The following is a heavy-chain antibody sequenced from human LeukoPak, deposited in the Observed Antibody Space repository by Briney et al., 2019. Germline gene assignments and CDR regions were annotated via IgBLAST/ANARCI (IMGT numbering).Heavy chain of an antibody. D-gene: IGHD5-12*01. CDR3: ARDGYSGNDGL. V-gene: IGHV4-61*01. J-gene: IGHJ4*02. Sequence: SETLSLTCTVSGGLIPISTYYWSWIRQPPGKGLEWIGYIYHSGSTKYNPSLKSRVTMSVDTSKNQFSLKLSSVTAADTAVYYCARDGYSGNDGLWGQGTLVTVSS. CDR1: GGLIPISTYY. CDR2: IYHSGST.